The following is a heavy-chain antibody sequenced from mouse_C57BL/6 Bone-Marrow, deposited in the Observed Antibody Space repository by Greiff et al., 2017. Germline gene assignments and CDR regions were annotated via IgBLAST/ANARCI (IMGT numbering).Heavy chain of an antibody. D-gene: IGHD3-3*01. J-gene: IGHJ4*01. Sequence: VLLQQSGAALVKPGASVTLSCTASGFNINDYYMQWVKQRTEQGLELIGRIDLESGETKYAPKFLGNATITADTSSNTAYLQLSSLTSEDTAVYYCATGDSTLDYWGQGTSVTVSS. CDR3: ATGDSTLDY. CDR2: IDLESGET. CDR1: GFNINDYY. V-gene: IGHV14-2*01.